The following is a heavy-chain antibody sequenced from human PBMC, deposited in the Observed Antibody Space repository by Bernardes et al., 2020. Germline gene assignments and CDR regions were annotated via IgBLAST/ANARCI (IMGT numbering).Heavy chain of an antibody. CDR2: LSGSGGST. CDR3: AKSAYSNGWFDP. CDR1: GFTFSSYA. J-gene: IGHJ5*02. D-gene: IGHD4-4*01. V-gene: IGHV3-23*01. Sequence: VGSLRLSCAASGFTFSSYAMSWVRQAPGKGLGWVSALSGSGGSTYYADSVKGRFTISRDNSKNTLYLQMNSLRAEDTAVYYCAKSAYSNGWFDPWGQGTLVTVSS.